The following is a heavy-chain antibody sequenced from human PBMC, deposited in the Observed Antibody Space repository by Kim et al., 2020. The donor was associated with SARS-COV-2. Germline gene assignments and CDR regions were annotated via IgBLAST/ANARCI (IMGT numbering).Heavy chain of an antibody. V-gene: IGHV3-21*01. CDR1: GFTFSSYS. J-gene: IGHJ2*01. D-gene: IGHD2-2*01. CDR3: ARVGIVVVSYWYSDL. CDR2: ISSSSSYI. Sequence: GGSLRLSCAASGFTFSSYSMNWVRQAPGKGLEWVSSISSSSSYIYYADSVKGRFTISRDNAKNSLYLQMNSLRAEDTAVYYCARVGIVVVSYWYSDLWGRGTLVTVSS.